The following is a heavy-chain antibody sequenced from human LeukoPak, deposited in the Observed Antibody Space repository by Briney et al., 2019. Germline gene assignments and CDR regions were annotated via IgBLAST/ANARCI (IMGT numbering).Heavy chain of an antibody. V-gene: IGHV3-21*01. CDR2: ISSSSSYI. Sequence: PGGSLRLSCAASGFTFSSYSMNWVRQAPGKGLEWVSSISSSSSYIYYADSVKGRFTISRDNAKNSLYLQMNSLRAEDTAVYYCARDQVVKGSSWYFFDYWGQGTLVTVSS. D-gene: IGHD6-13*01. CDR3: ARDQVVKGSSWYFFDY. J-gene: IGHJ4*02. CDR1: GFTFSSYS.